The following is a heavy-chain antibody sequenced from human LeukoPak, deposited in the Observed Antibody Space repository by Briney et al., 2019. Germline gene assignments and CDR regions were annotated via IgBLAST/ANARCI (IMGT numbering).Heavy chain of an antibody. D-gene: IGHD3-22*01. CDR2: IGGSGVIT. J-gene: IGHJ4*02. CDR1: GFTFSSYA. CDR3: TKGRGGGYHFDY. V-gene: IGHV3-23*01. Sequence: SGGSLRLSCAASGFTFSSYAMRWVRQAPGKGLEWVSAIGGSGVITYYADSVKGRFTISRDNSKNTLYLQINGLRADDTAVYYCTKGRGGGYHFDYWGQGTLVTVSS.